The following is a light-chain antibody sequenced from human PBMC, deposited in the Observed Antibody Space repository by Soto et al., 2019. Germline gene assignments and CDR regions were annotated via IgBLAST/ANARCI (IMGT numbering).Light chain of an antibody. J-gene: IGKJ1*01. CDR1: QTIDNT. Sequence: EIGFTQCPSTLSFSPGERSTLSCRASQTIDNTLAWYQRKPGQAPRLLIYDASTRATGVPARFSGSGSGTEFTLTISSLQPDDFATYYCQQYNSYPDAFGQGTKVDIK. CDR3: QQYNSYPDA. V-gene: IGKV3-15*01. CDR2: DAS.